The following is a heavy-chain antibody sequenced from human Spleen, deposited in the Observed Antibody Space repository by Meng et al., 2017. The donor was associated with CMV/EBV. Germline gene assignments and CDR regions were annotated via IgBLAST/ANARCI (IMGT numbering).Heavy chain of an antibody. CDR2: ISGSGGST. D-gene: IGHD6-6*01. V-gene: IGHV3-23*01. J-gene: IGHJ6*02. Sequence: GESLKISCVASGFTFDDYAMHWVRQTPGKGLEWVSDISGSGGSTYYADSVKGRFTISRDNSKNTVSLQMNSLRADDTAVYYCAKDTRTGGVALRPTGYGMDVWGQGTTVTVSS. CDR3: AKDTRTGGVALRPTGYGMDV. CDR1: GFTFDDYA.